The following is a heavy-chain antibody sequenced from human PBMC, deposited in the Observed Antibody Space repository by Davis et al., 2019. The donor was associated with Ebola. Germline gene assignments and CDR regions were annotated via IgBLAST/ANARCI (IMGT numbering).Heavy chain of an antibody. CDR3: ARGDAYYDPSGYYAGPEAPDH. CDR2: YYYTGST. CDR1: GAFSSSGGYS. V-gene: IGHV4-30-4*07. D-gene: IGHD3-22*01. J-gene: IGHJ4*02. Sequence: MPSETLSLTCAVSGAFSSSGGYSCIWIQQPPGEALEWIGYYYYTGSTYYSPSLRSRVTISVDTSKNLFSLKLTSVTAADTAVYYCARGDAYYDPSGYYAGPEAPDHWGQGTLVSVSS.